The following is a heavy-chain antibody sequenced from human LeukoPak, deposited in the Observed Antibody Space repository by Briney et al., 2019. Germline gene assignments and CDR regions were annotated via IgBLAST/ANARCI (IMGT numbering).Heavy chain of an antibody. V-gene: IGHV5-51*01. Sequence: PGESLQISCKGSGYIFAIYWIGWVRQMPGKGLEWMGIIYPGDSETRYSPSLQGQVTISADKSISTAYLPGSSLRASDTAMYYCARCPITTGDYFDYWGQGTLVTVSS. D-gene: IGHD7-27*01. J-gene: IGHJ4*02. CDR2: IYPGDSET. CDR3: ARCPITTGDYFDY. CDR1: GYIFAIYW.